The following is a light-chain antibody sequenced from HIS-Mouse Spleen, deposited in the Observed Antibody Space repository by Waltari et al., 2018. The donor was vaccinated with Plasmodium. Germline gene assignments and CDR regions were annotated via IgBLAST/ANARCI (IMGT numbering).Light chain of an antibody. CDR3: CSYAGSYTYV. Sequence: QSALTQPRSVSGSPGQSVTISCTGTSSDVGGYNYVSWYQQHPGKAPKLMIYDVSKRPYGVPYRFSGSKSGNTASLTISGLQAEDEADYYCCSYAGSYTYVFGTGTKVTVL. CDR1: SSDVGGYNY. CDR2: DVS. V-gene: IGLV2-11*01. J-gene: IGLJ1*01.